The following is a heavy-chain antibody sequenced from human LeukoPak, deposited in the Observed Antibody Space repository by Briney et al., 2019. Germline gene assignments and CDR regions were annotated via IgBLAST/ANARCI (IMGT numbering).Heavy chain of an antibody. CDR1: GGSISSYY. CDR2: IYTSGSA. D-gene: IGHD5-12*01. J-gene: IGHJ3*02. CDR3: ARDWVTITDDAFDI. V-gene: IGHV4-4*07. Sequence: SETLSLTCTVSGGSISSYYWSWIRQPAGKGLEWIGRIYTSGSAKYNPSLKSRATISVDTSKNQFSLNLSSVTAADTAVYYCARDWVTITDDAFDIWGQGTMVTVSS.